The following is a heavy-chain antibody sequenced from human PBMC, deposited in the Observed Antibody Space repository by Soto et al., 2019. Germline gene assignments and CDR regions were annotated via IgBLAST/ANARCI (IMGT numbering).Heavy chain of an antibody. V-gene: IGHV4-4*07. CDR1: GGSIGSYY. J-gene: IGHJ4*02. CDR3: ARGPHSIAAAGTGVSFDY. CDR2: IYTSGST. Sequence: SETLSLTCTVSGGSIGSYYWSWIRQPAGKGLEWIGRIYTSGSTNYNPSLKSRVTMSVDTSKNQFSLKLSSVTAADTAVYYCARGPHSIAAAGTGVSFDYWGQGTLVTVSS. D-gene: IGHD6-13*01.